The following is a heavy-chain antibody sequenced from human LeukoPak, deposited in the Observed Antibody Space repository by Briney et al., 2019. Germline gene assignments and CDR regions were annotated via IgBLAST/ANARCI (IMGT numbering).Heavy chain of an antibody. CDR2: ISGGGVTT. CDR3: ARNQQLGGHSYYYYGMDV. CDR1: GFTSIAYA. V-gene: IGHV3-23*01. D-gene: IGHD3-16*01. J-gene: IGHJ6*02. Sequence: GGSLRLSCVGSGFTSIAYALIWARQAPGKGLEWVSGISGGGVTTYYADSAKGRFTISRDNSKNTLYLQMNSLRADDTAIYYCARNQQLGGHSYYYYGMDVWGQGTTVTVSS.